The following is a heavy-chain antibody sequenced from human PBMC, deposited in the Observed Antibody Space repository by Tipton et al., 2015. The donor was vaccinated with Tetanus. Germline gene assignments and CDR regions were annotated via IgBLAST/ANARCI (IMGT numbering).Heavy chain of an antibody. D-gene: IGHD3-10*01. CDR1: GFTFSTYN. V-gene: IGHV4-34*09. Sequence: LRLSCAASGFTFSTYNMNWIRQAPGKGLEWIGDIDHRGGTNYNPSLKSRVTMSVDTSQKQISLKVNSVTAADTAVYYCARDRGVRGGYYYYHGMDVWGQGTTVTVSS. CDR3: ARDRGVRGGYYYYHGMDV. CDR2: IDHRGGT. J-gene: IGHJ6*02.